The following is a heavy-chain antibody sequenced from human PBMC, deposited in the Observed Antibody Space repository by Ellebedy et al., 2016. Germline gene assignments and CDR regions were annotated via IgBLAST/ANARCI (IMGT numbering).Heavy chain of an antibody. Sequence: GGSLRLSXAASGFTFSSYAMSWVRQAPGKGLEWVSAISGSGGSTYYADSVKGRFTISRDNSKNTLYLQMNSLRAEDTAVYYCAKAEIRRELPSPNWFDPWGQGTLVTVSS. CDR3: AKAEIRRELPSPNWFDP. D-gene: IGHD1-26*01. J-gene: IGHJ5*02. CDR2: ISGSGGST. CDR1: GFTFSSYA. V-gene: IGHV3-23*01.